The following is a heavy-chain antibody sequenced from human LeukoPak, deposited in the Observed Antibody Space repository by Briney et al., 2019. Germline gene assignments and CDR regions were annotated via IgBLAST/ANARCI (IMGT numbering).Heavy chain of an antibody. CDR2: ITRTGSNI. D-gene: IGHD1-26*01. CDR3: AKDMGGRLGR. Sequence: PGGSLRLSCAATGFTISSSATTWVRQAPGKGLDWVSAITRTGSNIFYAYSVKGRFTISRDNSNNTLYLQMNSLRVEDTAIYFCAKDMGGRLGRWGQGTLVTVSS. J-gene: IGHJ4*02. CDR1: GFTISSSA. V-gene: IGHV3-23*01.